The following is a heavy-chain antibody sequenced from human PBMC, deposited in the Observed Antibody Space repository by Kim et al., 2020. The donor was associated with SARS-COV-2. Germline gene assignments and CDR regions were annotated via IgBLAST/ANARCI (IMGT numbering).Heavy chain of an antibody. CDR1: GGSVSSGSYY. CDR2: IYYSGST. CDR3: ARSYYDSSGWGADY. D-gene: IGHD3-22*01. V-gene: IGHV4-61*01. Sequence: SETLSLTCTVSGGSVSSGSYYWSWIRQPPGKGLEWIGYIYYSGSTNYNPSLKSRVTISVETSKNQFSLKLSSVTAADTAVYYCARSYYDSSGWGADYWGQGTLVTVSS. J-gene: IGHJ4*02.